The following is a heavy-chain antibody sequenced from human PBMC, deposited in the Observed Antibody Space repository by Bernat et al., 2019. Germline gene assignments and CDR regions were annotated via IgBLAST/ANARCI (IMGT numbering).Heavy chain of an antibody. D-gene: IGHD6-19*01. CDR1: GFTVSVNY. CDR2: LYTNGKT. Sequence: EVQLVESGGGLIQPGGSLTLSCAASGFTVSVNYMSWVRQAPGKGLEWLSVLYTNGKTYYADSVKGRFTIDSDSSENTLYLQMNSLRAEDTAVYYCARDMPPPDQWLPTTWGQGTLVTVSS. J-gene: IGHJ4*02. CDR3: ARDMPPPDQWLPTT. V-gene: IGHV3-53*01.